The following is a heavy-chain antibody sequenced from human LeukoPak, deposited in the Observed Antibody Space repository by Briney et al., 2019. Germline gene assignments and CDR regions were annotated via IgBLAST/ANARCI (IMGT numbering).Heavy chain of an antibody. V-gene: IGHV3-23*01. D-gene: IGHD6-19*01. Sequence: GGSLRLSCAASGFTFSTYPMNWVRQAPGKGLEWVSTISGSGGSTYYADSVKGRFTISRDNSKNTLYLQMNSLRAEDTAVYYCARVGGGWYLFDYWGQRTLVTVSS. CDR3: ARVGGGWYLFDY. J-gene: IGHJ4*02. CDR2: ISGSGGST. CDR1: GFTFSTYP.